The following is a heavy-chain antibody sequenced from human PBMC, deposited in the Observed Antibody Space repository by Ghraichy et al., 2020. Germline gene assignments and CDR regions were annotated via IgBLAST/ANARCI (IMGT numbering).Heavy chain of an antibody. V-gene: IGHV1-2*02. CDR3: ARGGSIAAAGTRH. Sequence: ASVKVSCKASGYTFTGYYMHWVRQAPGQGLEWMGWLNPNSGCTNYAQKFQGRVTMTRDTSISTAYMELSRLRSDDTAVYYCARGGSIAAAGTRHWGQRTLVTVS. D-gene: IGHD6-13*01. J-gene: IGHJ4*02. CDR1: GYTFTGYY. CDR2: LNPNSGCT.